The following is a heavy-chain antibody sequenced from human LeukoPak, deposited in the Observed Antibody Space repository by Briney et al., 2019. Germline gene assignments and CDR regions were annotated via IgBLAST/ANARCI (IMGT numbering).Heavy chain of an antibody. V-gene: IGHV3-23*01. J-gene: IGHJ5*02. CDR3: AKDRDLDIVATFDP. D-gene: IGHD5-12*01. CDR1: VFTFSSYA. CDR2: ISGSGGST. Sequence: PGGSLRLSCAASVFTFSSYAMSWVRQAPGKGLEWVSAISGSGGSTYYADSVKGRFTISRDNSKNTLYLQMNSLRAEDTAVYYCAKDRDLDIVATFDPWGQGTLVTVSS.